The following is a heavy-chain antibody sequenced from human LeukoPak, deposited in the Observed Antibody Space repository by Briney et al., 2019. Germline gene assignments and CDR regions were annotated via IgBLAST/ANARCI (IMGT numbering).Heavy chain of an antibody. V-gene: IGHV3-23*01. CDR2: ISGSGYST. D-gene: IGHD3-10*01. CDR3: AKTYGSGSYFAFDY. Sequence: GGSLRLSCAASGFTFSSYAMSWVRQAPGKGLEWVSAISGSGYSTYYADSVKGRFTISRDNSKNTLYLQMNSLRAEDTAVYYCAKTYGSGSYFAFDYWGQGTLVTVSS. CDR1: GFTFSSYA. J-gene: IGHJ4*02.